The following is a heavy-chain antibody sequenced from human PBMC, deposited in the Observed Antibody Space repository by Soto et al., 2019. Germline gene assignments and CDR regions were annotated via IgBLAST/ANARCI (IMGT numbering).Heavy chain of an antibody. D-gene: IGHD5-18*01. CDR1: GGSISRYY. V-gene: IGHV4-59*01. CDR2: IYYSGNT. CDR3: ARGWWLQPAFDC. Sequence: LSLTCTVSGGSISRYYWSWIRQPPGKGLEWIGYIYYSGNTNYNPSLKSRVTISVDTSKNQFSLNLNSVTAADTAVYYCARGWWLQPAFDCWGQGTLVTVSS. J-gene: IGHJ4*02.